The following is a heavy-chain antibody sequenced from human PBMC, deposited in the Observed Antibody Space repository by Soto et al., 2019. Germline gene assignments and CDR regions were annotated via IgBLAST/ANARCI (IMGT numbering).Heavy chain of an antibody. CDR2: ISYDGSNK. J-gene: IGHJ6*02. CDR1: GFTFSSYG. V-gene: IGHV3-30*18. Sequence: SLRLTCAASGFTFSSYGMHWFRQAPGKGPEWVAVISYDGSNKYYADSVKGRFTISRDNSKNTLYLQMNSLRAEDTAAYYCAKDGSYYYYGMDVWGQGTTVTVSS. D-gene: IGHD3-10*01. CDR3: AKDGSYYYYGMDV.